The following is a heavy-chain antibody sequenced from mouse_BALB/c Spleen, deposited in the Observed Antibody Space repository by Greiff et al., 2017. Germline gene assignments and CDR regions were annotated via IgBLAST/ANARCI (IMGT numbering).Heavy chain of an antibody. V-gene: IGHV5-12-2*01. J-gene: IGHJ4*01. CDR1: GFTFSSYT. CDR2: ISNGGGST. CDR3: ARRTGTGAMDY. D-gene: IGHD4-1*01. Sequence: EVKLMESGGGLVQPGGSLKLSCAASGFTFSSYTMSWVRQTPEKRLEWVAYISNGGGSTYYPDTVKGRFTISRDNAKNTLYLQMSSLKSEDTAMYYCARRTGTGAMDYWGQGTSVTVSS.